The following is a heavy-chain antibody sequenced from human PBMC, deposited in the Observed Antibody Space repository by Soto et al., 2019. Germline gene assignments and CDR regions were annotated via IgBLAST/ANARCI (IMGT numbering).Heavy chain of an antibody. Sequence: HPGGSLRLSCAASGFAFSSYAMSWVRQAPGKGLEWVSAISGSGGSTYYADSVKGRFTISRDNSKNTLYLQMNSLRAEDTAVYYCAKEFGVVIGELDYWGQGTLVTVSS. V-gene: IGHV3-23*01. CDR1: GFAFSSYA. J-gene: IGHJ4*02. CDR3: AKEFGVVIGELDY. CDR2: ISGSGGST. D-gene: IGHD3-3*01.